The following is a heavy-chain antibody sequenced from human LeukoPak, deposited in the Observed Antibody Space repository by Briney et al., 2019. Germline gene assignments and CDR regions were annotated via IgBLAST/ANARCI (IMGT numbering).Heavy chain of an antibody. J-gene: IGHJ4*02. D-gene: IGHD1-26*01. CDR3: ARKWVYSGSYFLDY. CDR1: GFTFSSYS. CDR2: ISSSSSYI. Sequence: GGSLRLSCAASGFTFSSYSMNWVRQAPGKGLEWVSSISSSSSYIYYADSVKGRFTISRDNAKNSLYLQMNSLRAEDTALYYCARKWVYSGSYFLDYWGQGTLVTVSS. V-gene: IGHV3-21*04.